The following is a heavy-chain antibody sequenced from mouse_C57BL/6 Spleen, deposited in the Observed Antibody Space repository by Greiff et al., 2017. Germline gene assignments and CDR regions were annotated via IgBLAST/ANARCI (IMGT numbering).Heavy chain of an antibody. Sequence: VQLQQSGAELARPGASVKLSCKASGYTFTSYGISWVKQRTGQGLEWIGEIYPRSGNTYYNEKFKGKATLTADKSSSTAYMELRSRTSEDSAVYFCARWSTTVDWYFDVWGTGTTVTVSS. CDR1: GYTFTSYG. V-gene: IGHV1-81*01. J-gene: IGHJ1*03. CDR3: ARWSTTVDWYFDV. CDR2: IYPRSGNT. D-gene: IGHD1-1*01.